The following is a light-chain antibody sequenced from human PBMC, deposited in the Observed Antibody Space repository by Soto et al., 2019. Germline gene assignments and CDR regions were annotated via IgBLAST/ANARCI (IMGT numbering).Light chain of an antibody. CDR1: SSNIGGNT. CDR2: ANK. Sequence: QSVLTQPPSASGPPGQRVTISCSGSSSNIGGNTVNWYQQLPGTAPKLLMFANKERPSGVPDRFSASKSGTSASLAINGLQSDDEADYYCATWDDSLNGWVFGGGTKLTVL. CDR3: ATWDDSLNGWV. J-gene: IGLJ3*02. V-gene: IGLV1-44*01.